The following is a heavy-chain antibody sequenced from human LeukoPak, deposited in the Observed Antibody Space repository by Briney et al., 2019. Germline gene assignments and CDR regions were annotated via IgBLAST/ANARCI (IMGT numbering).Heavy chain of an antibody. CDR1: GFTVSSNY. CDR3: ARDFCSAGSCYPDN. J-gene: IGHJ4*02. CDR2: IYSGGST. V-gene: IGHV3-66*01. Sequence: PEGSLRLSCTASGFTVSSNYMNWVRQAPGKGLEWVSVIYSGGSTYYADSVKGRFTISRDNSKNTLYLQMTSLRVEDTAVYYCARDFCSAGSCYPDNWGQGTLVTVSS. D-gene: IGHD2-15*01.